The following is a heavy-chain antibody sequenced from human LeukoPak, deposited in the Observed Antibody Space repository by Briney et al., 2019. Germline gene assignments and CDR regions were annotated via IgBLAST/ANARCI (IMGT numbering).Heavy chain of an antibody. CDR1: GGTFSSYA. CDR3: ARSGYEYNWFDP. D-gene: IGHD5-12*01. Sequence: SVKVSCKASGGTFSSYAISWVRQAPGQGLEWMGGIIPIFGTANFAQKFQGRVTITADESTSTAYMELSSLRSEDTAVYYCARSGYEYNWFDPWGQGTLVTVSS. CDR2: IIPIFGTA. J-gene: IGHJ5*02. V-gene: IGHV1-69*13.